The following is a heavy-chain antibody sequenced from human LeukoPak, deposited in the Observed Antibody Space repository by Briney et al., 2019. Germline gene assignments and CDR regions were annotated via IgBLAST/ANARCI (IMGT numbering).Heavy chain of an antibody. J-gene: IGHJ6*02. V-gene: IGHV3-74*01. Sequence: PGGSLRLSCAASGFTFSSYWMHWVRQAPGKGLVWVSRINSDGSSTSYADSVKGRFTISRDNAKNTLYLQMNSLRAEDTAVYYCARDVGRGSGSRYYYGMDVWGQGTTVTVSS. CDR3: ARDVGRGSGSRYYYGMDV. CDR2: INSDGSST. D-gene: IGHD3-10*01. CDR1: GFTFSSYW.